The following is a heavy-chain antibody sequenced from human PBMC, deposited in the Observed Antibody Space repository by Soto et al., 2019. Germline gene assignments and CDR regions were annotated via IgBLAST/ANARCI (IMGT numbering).Heavy chain of an antibody. D-gene: IGHD3-3*01. CDR3: ARGSDFWSGYAHWYFDL. Sequence: PSETLSLTCAVYGGSFSGYYWSWIRQPPGKGLEWIGEINHSGSTNYNPSLKSRVTISVDTSKNRFSLKLSSVTAADTAVYYCARGSDFWSGYAHWYFDLWGRGTLVTVSS. V-gene: IGHV4-34*01. J-gene: IGHJ2*01. CDR1: GGSFSGYY. CDR2: INHSGST.